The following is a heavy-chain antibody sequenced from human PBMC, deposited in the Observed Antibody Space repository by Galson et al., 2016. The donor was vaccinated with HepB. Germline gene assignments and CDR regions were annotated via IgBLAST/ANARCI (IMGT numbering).Heavy chain of an antibody. V-gene: IGHV3-30*03. J-gene: IGHJ4*02. CDR3: AIRRLGRAPFDH. Sequence: SLRLSCAASGFTFSNFGMHWVRQAPGKGLEWLAVISYDGSEKYFADSLKGRFTISRDNSQNTLYLHMNSLRAEDTAVYYCAIRRLGRAPFDHWGQGTLVTVSS. CDR2: ISYDGSEK. D-gene: IGHD5-12*01. CDR1: GFTFSNFG.